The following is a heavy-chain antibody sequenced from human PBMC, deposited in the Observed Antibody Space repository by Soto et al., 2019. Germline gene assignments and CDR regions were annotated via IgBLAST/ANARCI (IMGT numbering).Heavy chain of an antibody. Sequence: GASVKVSCKASGYTLTELSMHWVRQAPGKGLEWMGGFDPEDGETIYAQKFQGRVTMTEDTSTDTAYMELSSLRSEDTAVYYCATVGDIGVVVVAATHAFGIWGQGTMVTVSS. CDR1: GYTLTELS. D-gene: IGHD2-15*01. V-gene: IGHV1-24*01. J-gene: IGHJ3*02. CDR2: FDPEDGET. CDR3: ATVGDIGVVVVAATHAFGI.